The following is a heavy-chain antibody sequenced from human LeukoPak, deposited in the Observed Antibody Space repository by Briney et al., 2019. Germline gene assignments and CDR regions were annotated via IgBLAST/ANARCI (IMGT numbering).Heavy chain of an antibody. CDR3: ARDTTGYGYDVFDI. J-gene: IGHJ3*02. CDR2: ISSSSSYI. V-gene: IGHV3-21*01. D-gene: IGHD2-15*01. CDR1: RFTSSNYN. Sequence: PGGSLRLSCAASRFTSSNYNMSWVRQAPGEGLEWVSSISSSSSYIYYADSVKGRFTISRDNAKNSLYLQMNSPGAEDTAVYYCARDTTGYGYDVFDIWGQGTMVTVSS.